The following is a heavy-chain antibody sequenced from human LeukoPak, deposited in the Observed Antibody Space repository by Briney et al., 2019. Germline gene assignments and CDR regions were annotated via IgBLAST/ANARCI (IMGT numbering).Heavy chain of an antibody. CDR2: ISGSGGST. CDR1: GFTFSSYA. Sequence: GGSLRLSCAASGFTFSSYAMSWVRQAPGKGLEWVSAISGSGGSTYYTDSVKGRFTISRDISKNTLYLQMNSLRAEDTAVYYCASVGVVDATPYWYFDLWGRGTLVTVSS. D-gene: IGHD2-15*01. CDR3: ASVGVVDATPYWYFDL. J-gene: IGHJ2*01. V-gene: IGHV3-23*01.